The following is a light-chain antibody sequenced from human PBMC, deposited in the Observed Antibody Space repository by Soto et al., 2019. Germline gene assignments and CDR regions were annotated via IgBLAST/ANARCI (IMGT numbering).Light chain of an antibody. V-gene: IGKV3-20*01. CDR3: QQYGGSPRT. CDR2: GAT. CDR1: QSFSSTY. Sequence: EIVLTQSPGTLSLSPGERATLSCRASQSFSSTYLAWYQQRPGQAPRLLIYGATSRATGIPDRFSGSAAGTEFTLTVIRLEPEDFAVYYCQQYGGSPRTFGQGTKVEIK. J-gene: IGKJ1*01.